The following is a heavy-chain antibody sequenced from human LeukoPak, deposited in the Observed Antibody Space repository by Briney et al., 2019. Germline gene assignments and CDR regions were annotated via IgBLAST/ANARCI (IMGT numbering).Heavy chain of an antibody. CDR3: ARLYYYDSSGYYYSY. V-gene: IGHV4-39*01. CDR1: GGSICSSSYY. D-gene: IGHD3-22*01. J-gene: IGHJ4*02. CDR2: IYYSGST. Sequence: SETLSLTCTVSGGSICSSSYYWGWIRQPPGKGLEWLGSIYYSGSTYYNPSLRSRVTISVDTSKNQFSLKLSSVTAADTAVYYCARLYYYDSSGYYYSYWGQGTLVTVSS.